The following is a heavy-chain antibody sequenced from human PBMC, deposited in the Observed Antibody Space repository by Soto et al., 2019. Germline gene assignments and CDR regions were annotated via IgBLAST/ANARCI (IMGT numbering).Heavy chain of an antibody. J-gene: IGHJ6*02. CDR2: INWNSGSI. CDR1: GFTFDDYA. CDR3: AKYSGSYPVYNDLGL. Sequence: EVQLVESGGGLVQPGRSLRLSCTASGFTFDDYAMHWVRQFPGKGLEWVSGINWNSGSIGYADSVKGRFAISRDNSKNTLYLQMNSLRAEDTAVYYCAKYSGSYPVYNDLGLWGQGTTVTVS. D-gene: IGHD1-26*01. V-gene: IGHV3-9*01.